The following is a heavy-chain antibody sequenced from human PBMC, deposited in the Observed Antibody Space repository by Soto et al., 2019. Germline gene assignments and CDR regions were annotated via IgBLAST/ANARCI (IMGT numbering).Heavy chain of an antibody. V-gene: IGHV3-33*01. CDR1: GSTFSNYG. CDR3: ARDGGSHGPSYFDS. J-gene: IGHJ4*02. Sequence: VQLVESGGGVVQPGRSLRLSCAASGSTFSNYGMHWVRQAPGKGPEWVAVIWYDGSNKYYGESVKGRFSISRDNSKNTRYLDINSLRTEDTAVYYCARDGGSHGPSYFDSWGQGSLVIVSS. CDR2: IWYDGSNK. D-gene: IGHD3-16*01.